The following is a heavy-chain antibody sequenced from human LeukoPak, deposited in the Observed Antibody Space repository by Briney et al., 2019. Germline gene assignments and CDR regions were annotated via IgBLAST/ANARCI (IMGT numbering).Heavy chain of an antibody. D-gene: IGHD2-2*01. CDR1: GGSISGGGYY. J-gene: IGHJ3*02. V-gene: IGHV4-31*03. CDR3: ARGRQRDDAFDI. CDR2: IYYSGST. Sequence: SETLSLTCTVSGGSISGGGYYWSWIRQHPGKGLEWIGYIYYSGSTYYNPSLKSRVTISVDTSKNQFSLKLSSVTAADTAVYYCARGRQRDDAFDIWGQGTMVTVSS.